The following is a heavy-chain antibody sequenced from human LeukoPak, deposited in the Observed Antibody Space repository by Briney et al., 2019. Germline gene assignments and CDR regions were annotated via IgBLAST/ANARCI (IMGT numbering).Heavy chain of an antibody. D-gene: IGHD4-17*01. CDR1: GGSFSGYY. CDR3: AREANDYGDYGWFDY. J-gene: IGHJ4*02. CDR2: INHSGST. Sequence: SGTLSLTCAVYGGSFSGYYWSWIRQPPGKGLEWIGEINHSGSTNYNPSLKSRVTISVDTSKNQFSLKLSSVTPDDTAVYYCAREANDYGDYGWFDYWGQGTLVTVSS. V-gene: IGHV4-34*01.